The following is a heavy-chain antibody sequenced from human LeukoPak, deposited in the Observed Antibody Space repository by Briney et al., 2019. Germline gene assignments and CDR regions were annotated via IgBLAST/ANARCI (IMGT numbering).Heavy chain of an antibody. CDR3: ARRGVPAAMGWFDP. V-gene: IGHV3-21*01. J-gene: IGHJ5*02. CDR1: GFTFSSYS. Sequence: GGSLRLSCAASGFTFSSYSMNWVRQAPGKGLEWVSSISSSSPYIYYADSLRGRFTISRDNDKNSLYLQMNSLRAEDTAVYYCARRGVPAAMGWFDPWGQATMVTVSS. D-gene: IGHD2-2*01. CDR2: ISSSSPYI.